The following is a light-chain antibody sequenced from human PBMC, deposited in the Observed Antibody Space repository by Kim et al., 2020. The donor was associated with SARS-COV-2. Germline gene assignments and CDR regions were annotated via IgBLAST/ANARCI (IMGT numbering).Light chain of an antibody. Sequence: SYELTQPPSVSVAPGKTARITCGGNNIGSKSVHWYQQKPGQAPVLVIYYDSDRPSGIPERFSGSNSGITATLTISRVEAGDEADYYCQVWDSSSDHPNWVFGGGTQLTVL. V-gene: IGLV3-21*04. CDR2: YDS. J-gene: IGLJ3*02. CDR1: NIGSKS. CDR3: QVWDSSSDHPNWV.